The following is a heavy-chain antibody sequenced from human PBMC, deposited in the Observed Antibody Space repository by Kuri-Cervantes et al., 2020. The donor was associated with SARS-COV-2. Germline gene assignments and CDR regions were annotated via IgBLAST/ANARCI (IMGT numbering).Heavy chain of an antibody. CDR3: ARVLEWLLSPMDV. Sequence: ASVKVSCKASGYTFTSYSITWVRQAPAQGLEWMGWISPYNGKTHYAQNLQDRITMTTDTGTSTAYMELRNLRSDDTAVYYCARVLEWLLSPMDVWGKGTTVTVSS. V-gene: IGHV1-18*01. D-gene: IGHD3-3*01. CDR2: ISPYNGKT. CDR1: GYTFTSYS. J-gene: IGHJ6*03.